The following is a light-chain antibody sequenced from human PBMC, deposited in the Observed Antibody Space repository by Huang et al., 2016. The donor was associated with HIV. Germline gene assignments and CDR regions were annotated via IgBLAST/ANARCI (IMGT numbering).Light chain of an antibody. V-gene: IGKV3-15*01. CDR2: AAS. CDR3: QQYNDFRCT. Sequence: ETVMTQSPVTLSVSPVDRASLSCRSSQIVGSHLAWYQQKPGQAPRLLIYAASDRATGAPARFNGSWAWTEFTLTISTQQSEDSAVYYCQQYNDFRCTFGPGTRVEIK. CDR1: QIVGSH. J-gene: IGKJ3*01.